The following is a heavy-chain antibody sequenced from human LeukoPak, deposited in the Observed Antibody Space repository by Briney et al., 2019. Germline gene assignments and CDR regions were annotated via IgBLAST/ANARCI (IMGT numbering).Heavy chain of an antibody. Sequence: ASVKVSCKASGYTFTSYYMHWVRQAPGQGLEWMGIINPSGGSTTYTQKFQGGVNMSRDTSSSTVYMELSSLRSEDTAIYFCARATLGGFDYWGQGTLVTASS. CDR1: GYTFTSYY. V-gene: IGHV1-46*01. D-gene: IGHD3-16*01. CDR2: INPSGGST. J-gene: IGHJ4*02. CDR3: ARATLGGFDY.